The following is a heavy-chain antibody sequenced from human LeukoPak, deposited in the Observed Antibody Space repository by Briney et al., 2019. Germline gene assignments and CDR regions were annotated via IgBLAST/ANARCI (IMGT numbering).Heavy chain of an antibody. D-gene: IGHD3-3*01. CDR2: ISSSSSYI. CDR1: GFTFSSYS. Sequence: PGGSLRLSCAASGFTFSSYSMNWVRQAPGKGLEWVSSISSSSSYIYYADSVKGRFTTSRDNAKNSLYLQMNSLRAEDTAVYYCARLGTIFGVVIKALDYWGQGTLVTVSS. V-gene: IGHV3-21*01. CDR3: ARLGTIFGVVIKALDY. J-gene: IGHJ4*02.